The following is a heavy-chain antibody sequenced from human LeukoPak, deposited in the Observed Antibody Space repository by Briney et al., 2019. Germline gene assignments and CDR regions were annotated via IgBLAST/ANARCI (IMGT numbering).Heavy chain of an antibody. CDR1: GVTLSPYG. CDR3: ATKTPFAVAPRG. CDR2: ISYEGGTQ. Sequence: GGSLRLSCAASGVTLSPYGMHWVRQAPGKGLEWVAVISYEGGTQHYADSVKGRFIISRDNPRNTLYLQMNILRTEDTAVYYCATKTPFAVAPRGWGQGTLVTVSS. D-gene: IGHD6-19*01. J-gene: IGHJ4*02. V-gene: IGHV3-30*03.